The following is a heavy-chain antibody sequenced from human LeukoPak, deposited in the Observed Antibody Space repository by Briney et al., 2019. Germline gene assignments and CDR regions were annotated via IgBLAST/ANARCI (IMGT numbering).Heavy chain of an antibody. CDR1: GGSISTSRHY. D-gene: IGHD4-17*01. J-gene: IGHJ4*02. Sequence: PSETLSLTCTVSGGSISTSRHYWGWIRQPPGKGLKWIGNMYYSGSTYYNPSIKSRVTISVDTYKSRFSLKLSSVTAADTAVYYCATTVTTRYYFDYWGQGTLVTVSS. V-gene: IGHV4-39*01. CDR2: MYYSGST. CDR3: ATTVTTRYYFDY.